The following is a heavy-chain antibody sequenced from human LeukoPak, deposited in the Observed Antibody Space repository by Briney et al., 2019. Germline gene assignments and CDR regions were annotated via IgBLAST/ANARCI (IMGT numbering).Heavy chain of an antibody. Sequence: PSETLSLTCTVSGGSISSYYWSWIRQPPGKGLEWIGYIYYSGSTYYNPSLKSRVTISVDTSKNHFSLKLSSVTAADTAVYYCARGYCTNAVCSLGPTQAWGQGTLVTVSS. CDR3: ARGYCTNAVCSLGPTQA. CDR1: GGSISSYY. D-gene: IGHD2-8*01. V-gene: IGHV4-59*12. CDR2: IYYSGST. J-gene: IGHJ4*02.